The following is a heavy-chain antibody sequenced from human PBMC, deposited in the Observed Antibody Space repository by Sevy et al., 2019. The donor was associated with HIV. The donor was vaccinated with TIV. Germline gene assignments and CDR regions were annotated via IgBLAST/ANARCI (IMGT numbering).Heavy chain of an antibody. CDR1: GFTPGTYG. CDR2: IGYDGSNK. CDR3: ARDPRMYGDYLLAYFDY. D-gene: IGHD2-8*01. Sequence: GGSLRLSCAASGFTPGTYGMHWVRQAPGKGLEWVAVIGYDGSNKYYADSVRGRFTISIDNSKNTLFLQMDSLRGEDTAVYYCARDPRMYGDYLLAYFDYWGQGTLVTVSS. V-gene: IGHV3-33*01. J-gene: IGHJ4*02.